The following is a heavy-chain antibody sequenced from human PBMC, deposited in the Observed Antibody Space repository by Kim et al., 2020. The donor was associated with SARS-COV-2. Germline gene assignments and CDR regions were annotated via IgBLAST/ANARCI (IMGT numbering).Heavy chain of an antibody. V-gene: IGHV3-64D*06. D-gene: IGHD1-26*01. CDR1: GFIFSDYA. CDR2: TTRSGDGS. Sequence: GGSLRLSCTCSGFIFSDYAIHWVRRAPGKGLEYVSATTRSGDGSFYADSVEGRFTISRDNSKSTLYLQMNSLRLEDTSMYYCVRYGRSYGAVLWGQGTLVMVSS. CDR3: VRYGRSYGAVL. J-gene: IGHJ4*02.